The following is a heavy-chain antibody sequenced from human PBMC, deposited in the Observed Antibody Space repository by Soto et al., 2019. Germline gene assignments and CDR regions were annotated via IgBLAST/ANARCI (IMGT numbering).Heavy chain of an antibody. CDR3: ARDPAAGSGYRPLDH. CDR2: IWYDGSNK. J-gene: IGHJ4*02. CDR1: GFTFSSYS. Sequence: GGSLRLSCAASGFTFSSYSMNSFHQAPGKGLEWVAVIWYDGSNKYYADSVKDRFTISRDNSKNTLYLQMNSLRAEDAAVYYCARDPAAGSGYRPLDHWGQGSLVTVSS. D-gene: IGHD3-22*01. V-gene: IGHV3-33*08.